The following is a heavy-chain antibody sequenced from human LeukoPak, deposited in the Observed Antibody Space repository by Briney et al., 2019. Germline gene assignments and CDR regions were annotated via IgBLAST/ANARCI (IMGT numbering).Heavy chain of an antibody. CDR3: ARDAASPSGPIDY. V-gene: IGHV3-23*01. CDR1: GFTFSSYA. J-gene: IGHJ4*02. Sequence: GGSLRLSCAASGFTFSSYAMSWVRQAPGKGLEWVSAISGSGGSTYYADSVKGRFTISRDNSKNTLYLQMNSLRAEDTAIYYCARDAASPSGPIDYWGQGTLVTVSS. D-gene: IGHD6-19*01. CDR2: ISGSGGST.